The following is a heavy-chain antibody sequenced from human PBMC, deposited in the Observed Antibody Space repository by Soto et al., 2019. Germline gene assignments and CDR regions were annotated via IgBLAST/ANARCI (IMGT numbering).Heavy chain of an antibody. V-gene: IGHV4-39*02. CDR2: MYYSGSS. CDR3: AGEKLLPLKADLDI. J-gene: IGHJ4*02. CDR1: GGSTSDESYF. D-gene: IGHD2-15*01. Sequence: SETLSLTCSVSGGSTSDESYFWGWVRQSPGKGLEWIGSMYYSGSSYYNPSLKSRVAISVDTSRNQFSLKLRSVTAADTAVYFCAGEKLLPLKADLDIWGQGTLVTVSS.